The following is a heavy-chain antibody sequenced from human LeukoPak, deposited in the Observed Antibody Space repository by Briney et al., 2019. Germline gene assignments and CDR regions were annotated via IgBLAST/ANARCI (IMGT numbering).Heavy chain of an antibody. CDR2: ISGSGSSI. J-gene: IGHJ4*02. V-gene: IGHV3-48*03. Sequence: GGSLRLSCTASGFLFSSSEMHWVRQAPGKGLEWVSYISGSGSSIYYAASVKGRFTISRDNAKNSLYLQMNSLRAEDTAVYYCARERTGGYYFDYWGQGTLVPVSS. D-gene: IGHD6-25*01. CDR1: GFLFSSSE. CDR3: ARERTGGYYFDY.